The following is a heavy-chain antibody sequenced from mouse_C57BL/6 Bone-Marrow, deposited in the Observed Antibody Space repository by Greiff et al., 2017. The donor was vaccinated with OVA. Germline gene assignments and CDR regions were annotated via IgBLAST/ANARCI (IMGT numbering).Heavy chain of an antibody. CDR3: ARSELLYAMDY. CDR1: GYTFTSYG. Sequence: VKLMESGAELARPGASVKLSCKASGYTFTSYGISWVKQRTGQGLEWIGEIYPRSGNTYYNEKFKGKATLTADKSSSTAYMELRSLTSEDSAVYFCARSELLYAMDYWGQGTSVTVSS. J-gene: IGHJ4*01. CDR2: IYPRSGNT. V-gene: IGHV1-81*01.